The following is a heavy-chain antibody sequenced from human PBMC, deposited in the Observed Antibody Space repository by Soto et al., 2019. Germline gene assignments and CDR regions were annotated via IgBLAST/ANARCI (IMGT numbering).Heavy chain of an antibody. CDR3: ARDRDHFYESSGRLDW. Sequence: SETLSLTCSVSGDSMNNGDYFWTWIRQTPGKVLQWIGYISYSGRTVYNPSLKTRLAMSVDTSKNLFSVRLRSVKAAETAVYYCARDRDHFYESSGRLDWWGQGMLVNVSS. CDR2: ISYSGRT. V-gene: IGHV4-30-4*01. J-gene: IGHJ4*02. D-gene: IGHD3-22*01. CDR1: GDSMNNGDYF.